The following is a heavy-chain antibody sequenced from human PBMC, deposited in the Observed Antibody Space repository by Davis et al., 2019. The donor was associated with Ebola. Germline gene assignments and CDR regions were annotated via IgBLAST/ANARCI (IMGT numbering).Heavy chain of an antibody. D-gene: IGHD2-2*01. CDR3: ARLGTRLFDY. J-gene: IGHJ4*02. V-gene: IGHV5-51*01. CDR1: GYSFTSNW. Sequence: GESLKISCKGYGYSFTSNWIVWVRQMPGKGLEWMGDIYPSDSDTRYSPSFQGHVTFSVDKSITTAYLQWSSLKASDTATYYCARLGTRLFDYWGQGTLVTVSS. CDR2: IYPSDSDT.